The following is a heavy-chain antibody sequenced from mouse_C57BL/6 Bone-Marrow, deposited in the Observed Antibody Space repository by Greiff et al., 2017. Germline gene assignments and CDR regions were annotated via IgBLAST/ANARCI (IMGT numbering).Heavy chain of an antibody. CDR1: GYTFTSYG. CDR3: ARHYYGSSYALPLAD. V-gene: IGHV1-72*01. CDR2: IDPNSGGT. D-gene: IGHD1-1*01. J-gene: IGHJ3*01. Sequence: QVQLQQPGAELVKPGASVKLSCKASGYTFTSYGMHWVKQRPGRGLEWIGRIDPNSGGTKYNEKVKSKATLTVDNPSSTAYMQLSSLTSEDPAVYYCARHYYGSSYALPLADWGQGTLVTVSA.